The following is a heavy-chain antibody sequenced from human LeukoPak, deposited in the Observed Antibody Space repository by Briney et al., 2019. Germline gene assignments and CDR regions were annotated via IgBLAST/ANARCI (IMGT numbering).Heavy chain of an antibody. D-gene: IGHD3-22*01. CDR3: AKDMSDSSGYIDY. Sequence: GGSLRLSCTASGFIFSSHAMHWVRQAPGKGLEWVAITWYSGNEEYYADSVKGRCTISRDNSRNTLYLQMNSLRPEDAAVYYCAKDMSDSSGYIDYWGQGTLVTVSS. CDR2: TWYSGNEE. V-gene: IGHV3-30*02. J-gene: IGHJ4*02. CDR1: GFIFSSHA.